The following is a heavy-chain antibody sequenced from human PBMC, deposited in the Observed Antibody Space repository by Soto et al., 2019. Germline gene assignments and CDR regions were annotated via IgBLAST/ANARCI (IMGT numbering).Heavy chain of an antibody. V-gene: IGHV4-39*01. D-gene: IGHD1-26*01. CDR2: IYYSGST. CDR3: ARHVRTSVGPPLSYFDY. J-gene: IGHJ4*02. CDR1: GGSISSSSYY. Sequence: SETLSLTCTVSGGSISSSSYYWGWIRQPPGKGLEWIGSIYYSGSTYYNPSLKSRVTISVDTSKNQFSLKLSSVTAADTAVYYCARHVRTSVGPPLSYFDYWGQGTLVTVSS.